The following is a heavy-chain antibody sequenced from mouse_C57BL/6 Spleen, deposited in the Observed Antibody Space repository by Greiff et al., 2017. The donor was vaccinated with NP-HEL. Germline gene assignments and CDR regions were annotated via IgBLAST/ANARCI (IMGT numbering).Heavy chain of an antibody. CDR2: INPSSGYT. J-gene: IGHJ4*01. CDR3: ASDGSPYYYAMDY. CDR1: GYTFTSYW. Sequence: QVTLKESGAELAKPGASVKLSCKASGYTFTSYWMHWVKQRPGQGLEWIGYINPSSGYTKYNQKFKDKATLTADKSSSTAYMQLSSLTYEDSAVYYCASDGSPYYYAMDYWGQGTSVTVSS. D-gene: IGHD1-1*01. V-gene: IGHV1-7*01.